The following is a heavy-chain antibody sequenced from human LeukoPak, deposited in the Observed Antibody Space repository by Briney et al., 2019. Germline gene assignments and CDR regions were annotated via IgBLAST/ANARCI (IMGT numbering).Heavy chain of an antibody. Sequence: SETLSLTCAVSGGSISSGGYSWSWIRQPPGKGLEWIGYIYHSGSTYYNSSLKSRVTISVDRSKNQFSLKLSSVTAADTAVYYCARGSEDYDILTGYFRTKHYNWFDPWGQGTLVTVSS. J-gene: IGHJ5*02. D-gene: IGHD3-9*01. V-gene: IGHV4-30-2*01. CDR1: GGSISSGGYS. CDR2: IYHSGST. CDR3: ARGSEDYDILTGYFRTKHYNWFDP.